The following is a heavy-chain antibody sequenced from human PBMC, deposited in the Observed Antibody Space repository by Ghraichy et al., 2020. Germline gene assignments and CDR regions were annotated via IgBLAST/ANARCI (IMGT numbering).Heavy chain of an antibody. CDR2: ISYDGSNK. CDR1: GFTFSSYG. J-gene: IGHJ6*02. Sequence: GESLNISCAASGFTFSSYGMHWVRQAPGKGLEWVAVISYDGSNKYYADSVKGRFTISRDNSKTTLYLQMNSLRAEDTAVYYCAKDQGYGSGSYFSVYYYYYGMDVWGQGTTVTVSS. D-gene: IGHD3-10*01. V-gene: IGHV3-30*18. CDR3: AKDQGYGSGSYFSVYYYYYGMDV.